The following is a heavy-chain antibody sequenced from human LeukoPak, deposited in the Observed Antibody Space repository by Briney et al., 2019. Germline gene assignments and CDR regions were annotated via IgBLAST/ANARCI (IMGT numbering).Heavy chain of an antibody. CDR2: IYYSGST. D-gene: IGHD3-10*01. CDR3: ARNGPYYYGSGSNY. V-gene: IGHV4-59*01. Sequence: SETLSLTCTVSGGSISSYYWSWIRQPPGKGLEWIGYIYYSGSTNYNPSLKSRVTISVDTSKNQFSLELSSVTAADTAVYYCARNGPYYYGSGSNYWGQGTLVTVSS. CDR1: GGSISSYY. J-gene: IGHJ4*02.